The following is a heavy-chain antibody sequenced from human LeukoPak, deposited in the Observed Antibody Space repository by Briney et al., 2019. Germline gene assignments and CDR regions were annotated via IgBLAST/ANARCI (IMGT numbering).Heavy chain of an antibody. Sequence: SQTLSLTCTVSGGSISSGSYYWSWIRQPAGKGLEWIGRIYTSGSTYYNPSLKSRVTISVDTSKNQFSLKLSSVTAADTAVYYCARDRGRYDTPFDPWGQGTLVTVSS. CDR3: ARDRGRYDTPFDP. D-gene: IGHD3-22*01. CDR1: GGSISSGSYY. V-gene: IGHV4-61*02. CDR2: IYTSGST. J-gene: IGHJ5*02.